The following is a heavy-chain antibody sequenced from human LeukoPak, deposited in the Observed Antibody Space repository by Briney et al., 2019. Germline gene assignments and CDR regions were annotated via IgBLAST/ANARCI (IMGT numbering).Heavy chain of an antibody. Sequence: SETLSLTCTVSGGSISTSNYYWSWIRQPPGKGLEWIGEINHSGSTNYNPSLKSRVTISVDTSKNQFSLKLSSVTAADTAVYYCARQDSSGHDAFDIWGQGTMVTVSS. V-gene: IGHV4-39*01. CDR3: ARQDSSGHDAFDI. CDR2: INHSGST. D-gene: IGHD3-22*01. CDR1: GGSISTSNYY. J-gene: IGHJ3*02.